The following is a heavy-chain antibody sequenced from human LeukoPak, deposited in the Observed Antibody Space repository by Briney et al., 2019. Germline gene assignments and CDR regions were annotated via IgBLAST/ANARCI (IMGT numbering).Heavy chain of an antibody. D-gene: IGHD6-13*01. Sequence: SETLSLTCTVSGGSISSYYWSWIRQPPGKGLEWIGYIYYSGSTNYNPSLKSRVTISVDTSKNQFSLKLSSVTAADTAVYYCARGTYSSSWYTGGWFDPWGQGILVTVSS. CDR3: ARGTYSSSWYTGGWFDP. J-gene: IGHJ5*02. CDR2: IYYSGST. V-gene: IGHV4-59*01. CDR1: GGSISSYY.